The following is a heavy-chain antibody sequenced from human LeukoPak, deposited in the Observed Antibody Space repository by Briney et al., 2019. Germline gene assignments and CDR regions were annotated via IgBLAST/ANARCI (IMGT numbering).Heavy chain of an antibody. CDR3: AADLGPGNSGYSSPIDY. Sequence: VASVKVSCKASGFTFTSSAVQWVRQARGQRLEWIGWIVVGSGNTNYAQKFQERVTITRDMSTSTAYMELSCLRSEDTAVYYCAADLGPGNSGYSSPIDYWGQGTLVTVSS. CDR1: GFTFTSSA. D-gene: IGHD3-22*01. CDR2: IVVGSGNT. J-gene: IGHJ4*02. V-gene: IGHV1-58*01.